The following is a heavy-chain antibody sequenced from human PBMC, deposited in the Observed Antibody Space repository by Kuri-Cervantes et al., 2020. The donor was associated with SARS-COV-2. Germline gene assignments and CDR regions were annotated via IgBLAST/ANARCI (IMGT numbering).Heavy chain of an antibody. CDR3: ARDFCVLLVYAEDYYGSDD. V-gene: IGHV1-18*01. D-gene: IGHD2-8*01. CDR2: ISAYNGNT. Sequence: ASVKASCKASGYTFTSYGISWVRQAPGQGLEWMGWISAYNGNTNYAQKLQGRVTMTTDTSTSTAYMELRSLRSDDTDVYYCARDFCVLLVYAEDYYGSDDWGQGTLVTVSS. J-gene: IGHJ4*02. CDR1: GYTFTSYG.